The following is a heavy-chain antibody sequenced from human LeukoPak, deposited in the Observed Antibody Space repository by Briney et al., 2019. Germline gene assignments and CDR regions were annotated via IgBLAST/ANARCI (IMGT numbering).Heavy chain of an antibody. V-gene: IGHV3-23*01. D-gene: IGHD6-19*01. CDR2: ISGSGGRT. CDR1: GFTFSNYA. J-gene: IGHJ4*02. CDR3: AKEWYSSGWFDY. Sequence: PGGSLRLSCSASGFTFSNYAMTWVRQAPGKGLEWVSAISGSGGRTYDADSVKGRFTISRDNSKNTLYLQMNSLRAEDTAVYYCAKEWYSSGWFDYWGQGTLVTVSS.